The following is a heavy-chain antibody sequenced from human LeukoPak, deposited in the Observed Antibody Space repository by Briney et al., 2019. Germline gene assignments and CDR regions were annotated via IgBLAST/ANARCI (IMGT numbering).Heavy chain of an antibody. J-gene: IGHJ2*01. CDR3: AKDSLLGAYWCFDL. Sequence: PGGSLRLSCAASGFTSDDYAMHWVRQAPGKGLEWVSLISGDGGSTYYADSVKGRFTISRDNSKNTLYLQMNSLRAEDTAVYYCAKDSLLGAYWCFDLWGRGNLVTVSS. CDR2: ISGDGGST. CDR1: GFTSDDYA. D-gene: IGHD3-16*01. V-gene: IGHV3-43*02.